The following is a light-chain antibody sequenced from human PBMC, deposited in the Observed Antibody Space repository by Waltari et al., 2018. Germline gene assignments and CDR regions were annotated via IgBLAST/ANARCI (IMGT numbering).Light chain of an antibody. Sequence: EIVMTQSPATLSVFPGERATLSCRASQSIRSNLAWYQHKPGQAPRLLIYGASTRATGIPARFSGSGSETAFTLTISSLQSEDFAVYFCQQYDNWLGTFGQGTKVEIK. CDR3: QQYDNWLGT. CDR1: QSIRSN. CDR2: GAS. J-gene: IGKJ1*01. V-gene: IGKV3-15*01.